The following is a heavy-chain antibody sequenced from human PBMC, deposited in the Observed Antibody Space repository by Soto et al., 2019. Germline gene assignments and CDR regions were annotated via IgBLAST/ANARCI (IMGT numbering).Heavy chain of an antibody. CDR2: IYSGGST. D-gene: IGHD3-22*01. V-gene: IGHV3-66*01. CDR1: GCTVSSNY. CDR3: ARDGYDISGYDTEYFQH. Sequence: EVQLVESGGGLVQPGGSLRLSCAASGCTVSSNYMSWVRQAPGKGLEWVSVIYSGGSTYYADSVKGRFTISRDNSKNTLSLQMNSLRAEDTAVSYGARDGYDISGYDTEYFQHWGQGTLVTVSS. J-gene: IGHJ1*01.